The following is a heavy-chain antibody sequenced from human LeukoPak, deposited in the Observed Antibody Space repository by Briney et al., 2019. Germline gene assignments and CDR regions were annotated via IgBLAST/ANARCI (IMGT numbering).Heavy chain of an antibody. CDR2: LIGSSGAT. Sequence: PGGSLRLSCAASGFTFDDYAMHWVRQAPGKGLEWVAVLIGSSGATDYADSVKGRFTISRDNSKNTLFLQMNSLRAEDTAIYYCAKGAYDYIEIAYFDYWGQGALVTVSS. J-gene: IGHJ4*02. D-gene: IGHD5-12*01. CDR1: GFTFDDYA. V-gene: IGHV3-23*01. CDR3: AKGAYDYIEIAYFDY.